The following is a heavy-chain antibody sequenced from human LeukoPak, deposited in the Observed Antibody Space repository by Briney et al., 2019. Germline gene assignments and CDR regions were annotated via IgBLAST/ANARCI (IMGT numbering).Heavy chain of an antibody. J-gene: IGHJ4*02. D-gene: IGHD2-2*01. CDR1: GFTFSSYE. CDR2: ISSSGTTI. V-gene: IGHV3-48*03. Sequence: GGSLRLSCAASGFTFSSYEMNWVRQAPGKGLQWVSDISSSGTTIYYADSVKGRFTISRDNAKNSLYLQMNSLRAEDTAVYYCARKYCSTTSCLFDNWGQGTLVTVPS. CDR3: ARKYCSTTSCLFDN.